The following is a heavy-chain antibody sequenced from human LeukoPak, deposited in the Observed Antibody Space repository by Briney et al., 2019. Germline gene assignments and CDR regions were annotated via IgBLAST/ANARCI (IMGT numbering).Heavy chain of an antibody. Sequence: SETLSLSCAVYGGAFSGYYWSWIRQPPGKGLEWIGEINHSGDTKYNPSLKSRVSMSVDVSKDQFSLKLTSLTAADTAVYYCARGSRNYNNYEGADYWGQGTLVTVSS. D-gene: IGHD4-11*01. CDR3: ARGSRNYNNYEGADY. J-gene: IGHJ4*02. CDR2: INHSGDT. CDR1: GGAFSGYY. V-gene: IGHV4-34*01.